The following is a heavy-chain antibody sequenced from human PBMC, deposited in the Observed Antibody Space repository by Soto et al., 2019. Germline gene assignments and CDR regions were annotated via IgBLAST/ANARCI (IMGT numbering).Heavy chain of an antibody. CDR3: ARRHSGTQERGAFDI. Sequence: QVQLQESGPGLVKPSETLSLTCTVSGGGISTHFWSWIRQPPGKGLEWIGYVHYSGDTSYNPSLKSRVTISVDTSTSHFSLKLNSVTAADTAIYYCARRHSGTQERGAFDIWGRGTLVTVSS. CDR1: GGGISTHF. V-gene: IGHV4-59*08. D-gene: IGHD6-13*01. J-gene: IGHJ3*02. CDR2: VHYSGDT.